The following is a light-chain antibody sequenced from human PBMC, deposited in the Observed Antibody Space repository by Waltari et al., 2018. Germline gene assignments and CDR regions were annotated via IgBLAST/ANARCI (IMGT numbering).Light chain of an antibody. V-gene: IGLV1-47*01. CDR3: AVWDDILTAWV. J-gene: IGLJ3*02. Sequence: QSVLPQPPSVSGPPGHRVTIPCSGRSYQLRRRQSSRYQPFPGTAPKLLHIRHNQRPSGVPDRFSGSRSGTSASLAIGALRSVDEADYYCAVWDDILTAWVFGGGTKLTVL. CDR2: RHN. CDR1: SYQLRRRQ.